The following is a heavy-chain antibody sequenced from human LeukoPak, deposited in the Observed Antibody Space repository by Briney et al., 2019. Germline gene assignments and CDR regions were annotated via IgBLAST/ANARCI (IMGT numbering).Heavy chain of an antibody. D-gene: IGHD3-22*01. Sequence: SETLSLTCTVSGGSISSYYWSWIRQPAGKGLEWIGRIYTSGSTNYNPSLKSRVTISVDTSKNQFSLKLSSVTAADTAVYYCARGQTYYYDSSSYYIHDYWGQGTLVTASS. J-gene: IGHJ4*02. CDR3: ARGQTYYYDSSSYYIHDY. CDR1: GGSISSYY. V-gene: IGHV4-4*07. CDR2: IYTSGST.